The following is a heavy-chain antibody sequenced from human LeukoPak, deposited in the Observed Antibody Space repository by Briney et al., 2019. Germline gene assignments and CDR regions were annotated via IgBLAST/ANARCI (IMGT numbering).Heavy chain of an antibody. V-gene: IGHV3-23*01. Sequence: QSGGSLRLSCAASGFTFSSYAMSWVRQAPGKGLEWVSAISGSGGSTYYADSVKGRFTISRDNSKNTLYLQMNSLRAEDTAVYYCAKSNGAGGYSYGDELDYWGQGTLVTVSS. D-gene: IGHD5-18*01. CDR2: ISGSGGST. J-gene: IGHJ4*02. CDR3: AKSNGAGGYSYGDELDY. CDR1: GFTFSSYA.